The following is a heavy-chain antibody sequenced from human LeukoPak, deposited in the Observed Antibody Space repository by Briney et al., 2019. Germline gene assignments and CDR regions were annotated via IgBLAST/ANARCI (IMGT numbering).Heavy chain of an antibody. J-gene: IGHJ4*02. D-gene: IGHD6-19*01. Sequence: GGPLRLSCAASGFTFNTFAMNWVRQVPGKGLEWVSGITASGADTYYADSVRGRFTISRDNSKDTVYLQMNSLRADDTALYYCAKRLTGAGTSPWTHWGQGTLVTVSS. V-gene: IGHV3-23*01. CDR3: AKRLTGAGTSPWTH. CDR2: ITASGADT. CDR1: GFTFNTFA.